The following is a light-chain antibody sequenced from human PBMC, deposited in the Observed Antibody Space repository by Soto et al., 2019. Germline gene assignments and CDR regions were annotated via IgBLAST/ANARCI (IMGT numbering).Light chain of an antibody. CDR3: QQYYGLPPLT. CDR1: QNITNN. V-gene: IGKV1-33*01. CDR2: HAS. Sequence: DIQITQSPPSLSASIGDIVTITCQASQNITNNLSWYQQKPGKAPNLLIYHASKLAKGVTSRFSGSGSGTDFSFIITSLQREDLATYYCQQYYGLPPLTFGQGTRLEIK. J-gene: IGKJ5*01.